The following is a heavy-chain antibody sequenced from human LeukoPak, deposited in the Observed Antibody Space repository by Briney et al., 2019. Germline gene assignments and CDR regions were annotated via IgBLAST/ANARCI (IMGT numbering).Heavy chain of an antibody. CDR3: ARDKFQITMVRGVIIGRNWNDEVFDY. D-gene: IGHD3-10*01. J-gene: IGHJ4*02. V-gene: IGHV1-69*13. CDR1: GGTFGSYA. Sequence: ASVKVSCKASGGTFGSYAISWVRQAPGQGLEWMGGIIPIFGTANYAQKFQGRVTITADESTSTAYMELSSLRSEDTAVYYCARDKFQITMVRGVIIGRNWNDEVFDYWGQGTLSPSPQ. CDR2: IIPIFGTA.